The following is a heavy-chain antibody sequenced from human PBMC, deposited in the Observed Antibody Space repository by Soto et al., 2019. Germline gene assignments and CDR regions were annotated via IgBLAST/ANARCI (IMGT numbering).Heavy chain of an antibody. D-gene: IGHD4-17*01. Sequence: QVQLQESGPGLVKPSQTLSLTCTVSGGSIRSGDYYWSWIRQPPGKGLEWIGYIYYSGSTYYNPSLKSRVNISVDTSKTQFSLKLSSVAAADTAVYYCARVPPHRGYGDMMYYWGQVTLVTASS. V-gene: IGHV4-30-4*01. CDR1: GGSIRSGDYY. CDR3: ARVPPHRGYGDMMYY. J-gene: IGHJ4*02. CDR2: IYYSGST.